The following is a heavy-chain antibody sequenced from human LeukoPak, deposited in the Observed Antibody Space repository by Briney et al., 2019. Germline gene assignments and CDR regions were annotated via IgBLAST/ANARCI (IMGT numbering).Heavy chain of an antibody. J-gene: IGHJ4*02. CDR2: IKSKTDGCTT. CDR3: TTDRGSYYQPTDY. V-gene: IGHV3-15*01. Sequence: GGSLRLSCAASGFTFSNAWMSWVRQAPGKGLEWVGRIKSKTDGCTTDYAAPVKGRFTISRDDSKNTLYLQMNSLKTEDTAVYYCTTDRGSYYQPTDYWGQGTLVTVSS. D-gene: IGHD1-26*01. CDR1: GFTFSNAW.